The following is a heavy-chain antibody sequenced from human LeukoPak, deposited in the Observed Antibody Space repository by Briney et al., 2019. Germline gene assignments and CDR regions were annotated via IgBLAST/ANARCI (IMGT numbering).Heavy chain of an antibody. J-gene: IGHJ3*02. CDR3: ARGRYCSADICSGGDAFDI. V-gene: IGHV4-4*07. D-gene: IGHD2-15*01. CDR1: GDPISNYY. CDR2: IYTRGST. Sequence: SETLSLTCTVSGDPISNYYWSWIRQPAGKGLEWIGRIYTRGSTNYNPSLKSRVPMSVDTSKNQFSLKLSSVTAADTAVYYCARGRYCSADICSGGDAFDIWGQGTMVSVSS.